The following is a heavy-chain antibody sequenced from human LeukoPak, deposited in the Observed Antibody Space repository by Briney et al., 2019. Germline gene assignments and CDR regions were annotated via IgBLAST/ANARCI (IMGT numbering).Heavy chain of an antibody. CDR2: IYTSGST. CDR1: GGSISSYY. Sequence: PSETLSLTCTVSGGSISSYYWSWIRQPAGKGLEWIGRIYTSGSTNYNPSLKSRVTMSVDTSKNQFSLKLSSVTAADTAVYYCARATTRGIAAAGTSPHYYYYYMDVWGKGTTATVSS. J-gene: IGHJ6*03. CDR3: ARATTRGIAAAGTSPHYYYYYMDV. D-gene: IGHD6-13*01. V-gene: IGHV4-4*07.